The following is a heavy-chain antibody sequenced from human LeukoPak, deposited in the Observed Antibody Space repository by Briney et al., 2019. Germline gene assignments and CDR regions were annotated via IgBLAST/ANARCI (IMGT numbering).Heavy chain of an antibody. CDR3: ARVPLPLYCSGGSCYSGVWYYYYYMDV. J-gene: IGHJ6*03. V-gene: IGHV3-48*01. CDR1: GFTFSSYS. D-gene: IGHD2-15*01. CDR2: ISSSSSTI. Sequence: PGGSLRLSCAASGFTFSSYSMNWVRQAPGKGLEWVSYISSSSSTIYYADSVKGRFTISRDNAKNSLYLQMNSLRAEDTAVYYCARVPLPLYCSGGSCYSGVWYYYYYMDVWGKGTTVTVSS.